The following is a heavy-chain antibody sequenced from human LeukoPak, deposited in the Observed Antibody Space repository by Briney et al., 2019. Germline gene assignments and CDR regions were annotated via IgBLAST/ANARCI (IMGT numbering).Heavy chain of an antibody. V-gene: IGHV3-53*01. D-gene: IGHD4/OR15-4a*01. CDR2: IYSDNT. CDR1: GFTVSSNS. Sequence: GGSLRLSCTVSGFTVSSNSMSWVRQAPGKGLEWVSFIYSDNTHYSDSVKGRFTISRDNSRNTLYLQMNSLRAEDTAVYYCARRAGAYSHPYDYWGQGTLVTVSS. J-gene: IGHJ4*02. CDR3: ARRAGAYSHPYDY.